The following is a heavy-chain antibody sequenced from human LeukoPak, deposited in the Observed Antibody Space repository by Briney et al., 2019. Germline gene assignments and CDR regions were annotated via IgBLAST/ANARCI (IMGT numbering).Heavy chain of an antibody. D-gene: IGHD5-18*01. V-gene: IGHV4-31*03. CDR1: GGSISSGGYY. Sequence: SQTLSLTCTVSGGSISSGGYYWSWIRQHPGKGLEWIEYIYYSGSTYYNPSLKSRVTISVDTSKNQFSLKLSSVTAADTAVYYCARVDTAMVVVDYWGQGTLVTVSS. CDR3: ARVDTAMVVVDY. J-gene: IGHJ4*02. CDR2: IYYSGST.